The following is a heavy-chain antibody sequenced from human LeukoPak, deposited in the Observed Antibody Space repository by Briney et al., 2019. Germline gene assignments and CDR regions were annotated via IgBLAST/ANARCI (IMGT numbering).Heavy chain of an antibody. V-gene: IGHV3-7*01. D-gene: IGHD5-24*01. CDR1: GLIFSIHW. Sequence: GRSLRLSCAVFGLIFSIHWMSWVSQPAGKVLDWVALIQKDGSDKYYVDSGTGRFTTSRDNAKNPLYLQMNGLRADDTAVYYCAGDEGWTFDIWGQGTKVTVSS. CDR3: AGDEGWTFDI. J-gene: IGHJ3*02. CDR2: IQKDGSDK.